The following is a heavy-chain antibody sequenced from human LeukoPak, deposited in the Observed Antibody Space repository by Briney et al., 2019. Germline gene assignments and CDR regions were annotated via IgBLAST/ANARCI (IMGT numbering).Heavy chain of an antibody. CDR1: GYTFTGYY. CDR3: ARKHQLLYRGNYYYYYMDV. V-gene: IGHV1-2*02. CDR2: INPNSGGT. D-gene: IGHD2-2*02. J-gene: IGHJ6*03. Sequence: ASVKVSCKASGYTFTGYYMHWVRQAPGQGLEWMGWINPNSGGTNYAQKLQGRVTMTRDTSISTAYMELSRLRSDDTAVHYCARKHQLLYRGNYYYYYMDVWGKGTTVTVSS.